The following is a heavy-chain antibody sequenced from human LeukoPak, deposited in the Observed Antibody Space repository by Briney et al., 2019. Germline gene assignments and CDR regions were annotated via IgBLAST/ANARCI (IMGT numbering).Heavy chain of an antibody. CDR2: IYSSGST. CDR1: GGSISSDY. V-gene: IGHV4-59*08. J-gene: IGHJ4*02. CDR3: ARHYYHSSGSYSFDY. Sequence: SETLSLTCTVSGGSISSDYWSWIRQPPGKGLEWIGYIYSSGSTNYNPSLESRVTISVDTSKYQFSLKLSSVTAADTAVYYCARHYYHSSGSYSFDYWGQGTLVTVSS. D-gene: IGHD3-22*01.